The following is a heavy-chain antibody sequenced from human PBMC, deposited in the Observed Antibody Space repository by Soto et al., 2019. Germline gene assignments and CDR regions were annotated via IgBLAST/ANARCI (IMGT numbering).Heavy chain of an antibody. V-gene: IGHV3-15*07. CDR3: TARGTDGGA. J-gene: IGHJ5*02. D-gene: IGHD2-21*01. CDR2: IRSKTDGGST. CDR1: GFTFTNAW. Sequence: PGGSLRLSCAASGFTFTNAWMNWVRQAPGKGLEWVGQIRSKTDGGSTACAAPVKGRFTISRDDSKNTLYLQMNSLKTEDTGVYFCTARGTDGGAWGQGTLVTVSS.